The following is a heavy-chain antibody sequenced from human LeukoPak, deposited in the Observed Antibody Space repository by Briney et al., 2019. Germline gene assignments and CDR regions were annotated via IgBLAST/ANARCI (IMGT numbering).Heavy chain of an antibody. J-gene: IGHJ5*02. CDR3: ARGRYSSGP. V-gene: IGHV4-59*08. D-gene: IGHD6-19*01. Sequence: PSETLSLTCTVSGGSISTYYWSWIRQPPGKGLEWIGNIYYSGSTNYNPSLKSRVTISVDTSKNQLSLKLSSVTAADTAVYYCARGRYSSGPWGQGTLVTVSS. CDR2: IYYSGST. CDR1: GGSISTYY.